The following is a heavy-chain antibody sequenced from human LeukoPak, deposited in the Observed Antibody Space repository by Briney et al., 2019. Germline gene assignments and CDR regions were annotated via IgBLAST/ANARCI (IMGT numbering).Heavy chain of an antibody. CDR3: AKDWRYYYGSELDY. Sequence: PGGSLRLSCAASGFTFSRYSINWVRQAPGKGLEWVSAISGSGGSTYYADSVKGRFTISRDNSKNTLYLQMNSLRAEDTAVYYCAKDWRYYYGSELDYWGQGTLVTVSS. V-gene: IGHV3-23*01. CDR2: ISGSGGST. J-gene: IGHJ4*02. D-gene: IGHD3-10*01. CDR1: GFTFSRYS.